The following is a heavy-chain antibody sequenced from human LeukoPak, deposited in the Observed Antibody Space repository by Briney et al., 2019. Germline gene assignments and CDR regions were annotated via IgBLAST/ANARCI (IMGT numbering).Heavy chain of an antibody. CDR2: ISSSSSTI. J-gene: IGHJ4*02. D-gene: IGHD6-19*01. Sequence: GGSLRLSCAASGFTFNTYSMNWVRQAPGKGLEWVSYISSSSSTIYHADSVKGRFTISRDNAKNSLYLQMNSLRAEDTAVYYCAARGSGWYYYFDYWGQGTLVTVSS. V-gene: IGHV3-48*01. CDR3: AARGSGWYYYFDY. CDR1: GFTFNTYS.